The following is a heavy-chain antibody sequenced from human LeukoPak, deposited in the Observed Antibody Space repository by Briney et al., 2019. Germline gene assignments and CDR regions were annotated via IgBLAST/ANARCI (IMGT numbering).Heavy chain of an antibody. D-gene: IGHD3-16*01. J-gene: IGHJ4*02. CDR2: VFNSGIT. V-gene: IGHV4-59*01. Sequence: SETLSLTCTVSGASISSYSWSWIRQPPGKGLEWIGYVFNSGITNYNPSLKSRLTISLDTPKNHFPLKLSSVTAADTAVYYCARGASYFDYWGQGTLVTVSS. CDR3: ARGASYFDY. CDR1: GASISSYS.